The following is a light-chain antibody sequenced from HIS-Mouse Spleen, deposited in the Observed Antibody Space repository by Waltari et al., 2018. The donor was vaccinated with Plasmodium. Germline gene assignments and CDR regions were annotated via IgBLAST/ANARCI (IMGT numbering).Light chain of an antibody. Sequence: DIHLTQSPSSLYASDVARATIPCRLIPGIGSSLNWYRQKPGKVPKLLIYSASNLQSGVPSRLSGSGSGTDFTLTISSLQPEDVATYYGQRTYNAPPLTFGGGTK. V-gene: IGKV1-27*01. CDR2: SAS. J-gene: IGKJ4*01. CDR3: QRTYNAPPLT. CDR1: PGIGSS.